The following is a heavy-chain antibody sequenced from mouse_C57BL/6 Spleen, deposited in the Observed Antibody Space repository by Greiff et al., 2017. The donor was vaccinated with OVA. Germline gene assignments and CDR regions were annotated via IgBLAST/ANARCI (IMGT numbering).Heavy chain of an antibody. V-gene: IGHV3-6*01. J-gene: IGHJ3*01. CDR1: GYSITSGYY. Sequence: VQLQQSGPGLVKPSQSLSLTCSVTGYSITSGYYWNWIRQFPGNKLEWMGYISYDGSNNYNPSLKNRISITRDTSKNQFFLKLNSVTTEDTATYYCARGEFAYWGQGTLVTVSA. CDR2: ISYDGSN. CDR3: ARGEFAY.